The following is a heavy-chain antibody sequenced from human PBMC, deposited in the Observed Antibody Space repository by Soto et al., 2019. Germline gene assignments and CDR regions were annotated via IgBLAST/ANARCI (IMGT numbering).Heavy chain of an antibody. CDR3: AGDGALGENYYYYGMDV. V-gene: IGHV1-18*01. D-gene: IGHD3-16*01. J-gene: IGHJ6*02. CDR2: ISAYNGNT. CDR1: GYTFTNYG. Sequence: QVQLVQSGAEVKKPGASVKVSCKTSGYTFTNYGISWVRQAPGQGLEWMGWISAYNGNTNYAQKLQGRVTMTTDTSTSTAYMELRSLRSDDTVVYYCAGDGALGENYYYYGMDVWGQGTTVTVSS.